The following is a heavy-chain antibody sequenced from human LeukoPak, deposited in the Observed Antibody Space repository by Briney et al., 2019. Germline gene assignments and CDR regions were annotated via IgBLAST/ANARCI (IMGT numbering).Heavy chain of an antibody. J-gene: IGHJ4*02. Sequence: GGSLRLSCLTSGFTFSTSAMSWVRQAPAKGLEWISGISGSGASTYYADSVTGRFTISRDNSRNTLYLQMNSLRGDDTAVYYCAKDVGKWESLHFFDYWGQGTLVTVSS. V-gene: IGHV3-23*01. CDR1: GFTFSTSA. D-gene: IGHD1-26*01. CDR2: ISGSGAST. CDR3: AKDVGKWESLHFFDY.